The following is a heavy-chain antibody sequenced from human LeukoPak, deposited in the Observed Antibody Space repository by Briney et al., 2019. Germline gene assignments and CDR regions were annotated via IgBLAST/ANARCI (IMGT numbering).Heavy chain of an antibody. V-gene: IGHV3-7*03. Sequence: GGSLRLSCAVSGFTFSGFWMSWSRQAPGKGLEWVASINSDGSEGYYADVVKGRFTISRDNAKNSLYLQMNSLRAEDTAVYYCAGYFTAVAETLRLDYWGQGTLVTVSS. J-gene: IGHJ4*02. CDR2: INSDGSEG. CDR3: AGYFTAVAETLRLDY. CDR1: GFTFSGFW. D-gene: IGHD6-19*01.